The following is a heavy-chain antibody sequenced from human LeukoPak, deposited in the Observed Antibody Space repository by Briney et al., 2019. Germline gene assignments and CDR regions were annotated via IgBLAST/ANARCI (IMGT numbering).Heavy chain of an antibody. CDR1: GGTFSSYA. D-gene: IGHD6-19*01. Sequence: ASVKVSCKASGGTFSSYAISWVRQAPGQGLEWMGWINPNSGGTNYAQKFQGWVTMTRDTSISTAYMELSRLRSDDTAVYYCARDGPVAGIYYYYGMDVWGQGTTVTVSS. CDR3: ARDGPVAGIYYYYGMDV. V-gene: IGHV1-2*04. CDR2: INPNSGGT. J-gene: IGHJ6*02.